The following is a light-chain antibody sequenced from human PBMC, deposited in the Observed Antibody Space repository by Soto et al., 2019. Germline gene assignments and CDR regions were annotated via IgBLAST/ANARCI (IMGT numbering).Light chain of an antibody. V-gene: IGKV1-8*01. J-gene: IGKJ1*01. CDR1: QGISSY. CDR3: LQDYSTTWT. CDR2: AAS. Sequence: AIRMTQSPSSLSASTGDRVTITCRASQGISSYLAWYQQKPGKAPKLLIYAASTLQSGVPSRFSGSGSGTDFTLTISCLQPEDFATYYCLQDYSTTWTFGQGTKVDIK.